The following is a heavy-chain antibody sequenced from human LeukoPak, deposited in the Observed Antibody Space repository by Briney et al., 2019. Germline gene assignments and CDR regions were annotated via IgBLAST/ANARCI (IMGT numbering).Heavy chain of an antibody. V-gene: IGHV4-59*08. D-gene: IGHD1-26*01. CDR2: IYYSGTT. Sequence: SETLSLTCTFSGGPPSSYYRSWIRQPPGKGLGWIGYIYYSGTTNYHPSLRSRVTISVDTSKNQFSLKLSSVTAADTAVYYCARRGIVGPTLFDYWGQGTLVTVSS. J-gene: IGHJ4*02. CDR1: GGPPSSYY. CDR3: ARRGIVGPTLFDY.